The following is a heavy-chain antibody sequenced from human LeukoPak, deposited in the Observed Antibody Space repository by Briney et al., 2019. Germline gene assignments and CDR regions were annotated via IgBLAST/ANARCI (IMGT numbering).Heavy chain of an antibody. J-gene: IGHJ6*02. CDR1: GFGFSSYT. D-gene: IGHD6-19*01. CDR2: ISSSGSYI. V-gene: IGHV3-21*06. Sequence: NPGGSLRLSCAASGFGFSSYTMNWVRQAPGKGLEWVSSISSSGSYIYYADSLKGRFTISRDNAKNSLYLQMNSLRAGDTAVYYCARVIPVAGYYYYGMDVWGQGTTVTVSS. CDR3: ARVIPVAGYYYYGMDV.